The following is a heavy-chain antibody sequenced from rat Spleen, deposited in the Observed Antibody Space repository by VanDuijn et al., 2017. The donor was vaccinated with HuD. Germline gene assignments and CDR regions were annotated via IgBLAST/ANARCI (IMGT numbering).Heavy chain of an antibody. CDR1: GFTFSDYG. Sequence: EVQLVESGGGLVQPGRSLKLSCAASGFTFSDYGVAWVRQAPTTGLEWVATISYGDISGHSGTYYRDSVKGRFTISRDNAKSSLYLQMDSLRSADTATYYCARRHFGYTDYFDYWGQGVMVTVSS. D-gene: IGHD1-4*01. V-gene: IGHV5-29*01. J-gene: IGHJ2*01. CDR2: ISYGDISGHSGT. CDR3: ARRHFGYTDYFDY.